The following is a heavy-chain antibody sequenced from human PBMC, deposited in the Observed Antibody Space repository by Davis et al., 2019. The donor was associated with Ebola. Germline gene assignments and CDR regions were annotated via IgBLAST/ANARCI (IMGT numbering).Heavy chain of an antibody. Sequence: GGSLRLSCAASGFTFNKYAMSWVRQAPGKGLEWVSVVSGRSTTIYYADSVKGRFTISRDNSKNTLYLQMNSLRAEDTAVYYCAKGGDGYNWGYWGQGTLVTVSS. CDR1: GFTFNKYA. CDR3: AKGGDGYNWGY. D-gene: IGHD5-24*01. J-gene: IGHJ4*02. CDR2: VSGRSTTI. V-gene: IGHV3-23*01.